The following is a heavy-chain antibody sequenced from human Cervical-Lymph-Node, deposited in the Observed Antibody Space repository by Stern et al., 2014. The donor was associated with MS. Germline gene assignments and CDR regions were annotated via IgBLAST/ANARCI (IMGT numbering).Heavy chain of an antibody. Sequence: VQLVQSGPEVKRPGESLKISCQASGYTFTSYWIGWVRQMPGKGLEWIAIIFPGGSEIRYSASFQGQVTTSAEKSSSPAYLQWNNLKASDTAIYYCARQRYFDYWGQGTLVTVSS. V-gene: IGHV5-51*01. J-gene: IGHJ4*02. CDR2: IFPGGSEI. CDR1: GYTFTSYW. CDR3: ARQRYFDY.